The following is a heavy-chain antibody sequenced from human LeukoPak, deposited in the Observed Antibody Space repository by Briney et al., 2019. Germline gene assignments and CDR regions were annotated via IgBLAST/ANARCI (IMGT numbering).Heavy chain of an antibody. CDR1: GFSVSDHY. Sequence: GALGLSCVVSGFSVSDHYMSWVRQAPGKGLQWLSVIFADDLTYYEDSVKGRFTISRDRSQNTLYLQMNSLRAEDTAVYYCARGAMSTFARFDSWGQGTLVSVSS. CDR2: IFADDLT. V-gene: IGHV3-53*01. D-gene: IGHD2/OR15-2a*01. CDR3: ARGAMSTFARFDS. J-gene: IGHJ4*02.